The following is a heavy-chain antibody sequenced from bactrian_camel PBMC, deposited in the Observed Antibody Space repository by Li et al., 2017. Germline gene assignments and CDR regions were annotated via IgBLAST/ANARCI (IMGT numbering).Heavy chain of an antibody. CDR2: IDDDGST. Sequence: QVQLVESGGGSVQARGSLRLSCVASGDTISRYCMAWFRQAPGKEREGVAAIDDDGSTNYADSVKGRFTISQDNAKNTLYLQMNSLKPEDTAMYYCAAGGGNGAFSYTGERSMDYWGQGTQVTVS. CDR3: AAGGGNGAFSYTGERSMDY. CDR1: GDTISRYC. J-gene: IGHJ4*01. D-gene: IGHD2*01. V-gene: IGHV3S55*01.